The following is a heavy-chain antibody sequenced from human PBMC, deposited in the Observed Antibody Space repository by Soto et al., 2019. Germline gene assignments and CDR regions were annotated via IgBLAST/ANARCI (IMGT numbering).Heavy chain of an antibody. J-gene: IGHJ6*02. CDR1: GFTFSSYA. D-gene: IGHD6-19*01. V-gene: IGHV3-23*01. CDR2: ISGSGGGT. CDR3: ATNLRVAVASTYYYYYTMDV. Sequence: GGSLRLSCAASGFTFSSYAMTWVRQAPGKGLEWVSTISGSGGGTYYADSVKGRFSISRDNSKNTLHLQMNSLRAEDTAVYYCATNLRVAVASTYYYYYTMDVWGQGTTVTVSS.